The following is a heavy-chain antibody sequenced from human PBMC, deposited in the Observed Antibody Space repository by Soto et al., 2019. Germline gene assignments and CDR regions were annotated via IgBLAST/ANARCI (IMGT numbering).Heavy chain of an antibody. Sequence: EVQLVESGGGLVQPGGSLRLSCAASGFTFSSYSMNWVRQAPGKGLEWVSYISSSSSTIYYADSVKGRFTISRDNAKNSLYLQMNSLRDGDTAVYYCARVPNFLYYGMDVWGQGTTVTVSS. CDR1: GFTFSSYS. J-gene: IGHJ6*02. CDR2: ISSSSSTI. CDR3: ARVPNFLYYGMDV. V-gene: IGHV3-48*02.